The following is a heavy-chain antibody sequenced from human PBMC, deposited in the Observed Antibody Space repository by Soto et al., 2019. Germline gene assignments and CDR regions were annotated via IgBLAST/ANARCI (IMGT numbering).Heavy chain of an antibody. CDR1: GYTFTSYA. CDR2: INAGNGNT. J-gene: IGHJ4*02. Sequence: QVQLVQSGAEEKKPGASVKVSCKASGYTFTSYAMHWVRQAPGQRLEWMGWINAGNGNTKYSQKFQGRVTITRDTSAITAYLELSSLRSEATAVYYSARAWVVVTAPDYWGQGTLVTVSS. V-gene: IGHV1-3*05. D-gene: IGHD2-21*02. CDR3: ARAWVVVTAPDY.